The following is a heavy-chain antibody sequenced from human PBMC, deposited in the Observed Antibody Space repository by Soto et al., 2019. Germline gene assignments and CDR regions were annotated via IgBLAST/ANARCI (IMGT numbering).Heavy chain of an antibody. D-gene: IGHD6-19*01. J-gene: IGHJ6*03. CDR2: IWYDGSNK. CDR1: GFTFSSYG. CDR3: ARASSGYYYYYYMDV. V-gene: IGHV3-33*01. Sequence: QVQLVESGGGVVQPGRSLRLSCAASGFTFSSYGMHWVRQAPGKGLEWVAVIWYDGSNKYYADSVKGRFTISRDNSKNTLYLQMNSLRAEDTAVYYCARASSGYYYYYYMDVWGKGTTVTVSS.